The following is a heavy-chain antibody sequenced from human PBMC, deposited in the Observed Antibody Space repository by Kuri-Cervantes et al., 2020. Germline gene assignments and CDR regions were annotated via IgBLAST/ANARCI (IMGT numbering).Heavy chain of an antibody. J-gene: IGHJ3*02. CDR1: GGSFSGYY. Sequence: GSLRLSCAVYGGSFSGYYWSWIRQPPGKGLEWIGEINHSGSTNYNPSLKSRVTISVDTSKNQFSLKLSSVTAADTAVYYCARGMPYSSSWYNAFDIWGQGTMVTVSS. D-gene: IGHD6-13*01. V-gene: IGHV4-34*01. CDR3: ARGMPYSSSWYNAFDI. CDR2: INHSGST.